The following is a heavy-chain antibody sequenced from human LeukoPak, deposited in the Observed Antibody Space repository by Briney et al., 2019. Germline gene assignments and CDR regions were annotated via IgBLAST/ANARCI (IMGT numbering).Heavy chain of an antibody. Sequence: GRSLRLSCAASGFTLDDYAMHWVRQAPGKGLEWVSRISWHSGSIGYAVSVKGRFTISRDNANNSLYLQMNSQRAEDTALYYCAKDVVRGVVTANLDYWGQGTLVTVSS. D-gene: IGHD2-21*02. CDR2: ISWHSGSI. J-gene: IGHJ4*02. CDR3: AKDVVRGVVTANLDY. V-gene: IGHV3-9*01. CDR1: GFTLDDYA.